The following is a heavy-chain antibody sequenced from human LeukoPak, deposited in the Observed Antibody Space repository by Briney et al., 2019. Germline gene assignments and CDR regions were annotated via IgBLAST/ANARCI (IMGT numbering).Heavy chain of an antibody. CDR2: IYYSGST. D-gene: IGHD3-10*01. CDR3: ARTTLLLWFGESPVAFDI. V-gene: IGHV4-59*01. J-gene: IGHJ3*02. CDR1: GGSISSYY. Sequence: ASGTLSLTCTVSGGSISSYYWSWIRQPPGKGLEWIGYIYYSGSTNYNPSLKSRVTISVDTSKNQFSLKLSSVTAADTAVYYCARTTLLLWFGESPVAFDIWGQGTMVTVSS.